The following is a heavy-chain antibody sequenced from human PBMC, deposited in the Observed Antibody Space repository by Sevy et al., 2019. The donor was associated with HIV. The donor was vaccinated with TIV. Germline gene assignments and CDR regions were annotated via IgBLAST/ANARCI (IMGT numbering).Heavy chain of an antibody. D-gene: IGHD6-13*01. V-gene: IGHV3-7*01. Sequence: GGSLRLSCAASGFSLNTYWMSWVRQAPGKGLEGVGNIKQDGSVTYYVDSVKGRFTISRDNARNFLYLQMNSLRAEDTARYYCVRAVAADGSFWGQGTLVTVSS. CDR1: GFSLNTYW. CDR2: IKQDGSVT. CDR3: VRAVAADGSF. J-gene: IGHJ4*02.